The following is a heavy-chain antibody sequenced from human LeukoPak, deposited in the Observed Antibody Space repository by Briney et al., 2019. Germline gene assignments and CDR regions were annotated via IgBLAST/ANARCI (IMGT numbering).Heavy chain of an antibody. Sequence: GRSLRLSCAASGFTFSSYAMHWVRQAPGKGLEWVAVISYDGSNKYYADSVKGRFTIFRDNSKNTLYLQMNSLRAEDTALYYCANSWTVYFRGVNYWGQGTLVTVSS. CDR1: GFTFSSYA. CDR3: ANSWTVYFRGVNY. V-gene: IGHV3-30-3*01. J-gene: IGHJ4*02. CDR2: ISYDGSNK. D-gene: IGHD3/OR15-3a*01.